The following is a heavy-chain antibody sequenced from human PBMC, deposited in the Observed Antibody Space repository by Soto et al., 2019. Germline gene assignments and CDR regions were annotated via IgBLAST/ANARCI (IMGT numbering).Heavy chain of an antibody. CDR3: ANQYDAKSYYYYGMDV. D-gene: IGHD2-8*01. CDR2: ISFEGSIK. J-gene: IGHJ6*02. V-gene: IGHV3-30*18. CDR1: GFTFSSFG. Sequence: GGSLRLSCAASGFTFSSFGMHWVRQAPGKGLEWVALISFEGSIKYYADSVKGRFTTSRDNSKNTLYLQMNTLRAEDTAVYYCANQYDAKSYYYYGMDVWGQGTTVTVSS.